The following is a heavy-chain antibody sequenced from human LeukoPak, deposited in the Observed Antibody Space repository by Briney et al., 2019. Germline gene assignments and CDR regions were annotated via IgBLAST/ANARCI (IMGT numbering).Heavy chain of an antibody. V-gene: IGHV1-69*05. Sequence: ASVKVSCKGSGGTFSNYAISWVRQAPGQGLEWMGRIIPIFGTANYAQKFQGRVTITTDESTSTAYMELSSLRSEDTAVYYCARAITMVRGVTELWGQGTLVTVSS. J-gene: IGHJ4*02. CDR2: IIPIFGTA. D-gene: IGHD3-10*01. CDR3: ARAITMVRGVTEL. CDR1: GGTFSNYA.